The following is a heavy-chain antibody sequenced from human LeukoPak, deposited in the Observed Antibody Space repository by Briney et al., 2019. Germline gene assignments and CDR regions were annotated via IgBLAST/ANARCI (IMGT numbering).Heavy chain of an antibody. CDR3: RRPYYYDSSGYYGLKNAFDI. Sequence: GGSLRLSCAASGFTFSSCGMHWVRQAPGKGLEWVAVISYDGSNKYYADSVKGRFTISRDNSKNTLYLQMNSLRAEDTAVYYCRRPYYYDSSGYYGLKNAFDIWGQGTMVTVSS. J-gene: IGHJ3*02. CDR1: GFTFSSCG. D-gene: IGHD3-22*01. CDR2: ISYDGSNK. V-gene: IGHV3-30*03.